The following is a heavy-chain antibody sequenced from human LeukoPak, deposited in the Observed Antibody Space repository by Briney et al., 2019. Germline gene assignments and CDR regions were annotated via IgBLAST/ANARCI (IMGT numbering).Heavy chain of an antibody. Sequence: GGSLGLSCAASGSTVSSNYMSWVRQAPGKGLEWVSVIYSGGSTYYADSVKGRFIISRDNSKNTLYLQMNSLRADDTAVYYCSRVAAAAGLVIDYWGQGTLVTVSS. D-gene: IGHD6-13*01. CDR2: IYSGGST. V-gene: IGHV3-53*01. J-gene: IGHJ4*02. CDR1: GSTVSSNY. CDR3: SRVAAAAGLVIDY.